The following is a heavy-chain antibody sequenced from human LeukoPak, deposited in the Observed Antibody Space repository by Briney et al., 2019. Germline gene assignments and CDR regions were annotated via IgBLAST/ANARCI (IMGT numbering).Heavy chain of an antibody. Sequence: SETLSLTCTVSGGSISSSIYYWGWIRQPPGQGLEWIGSIYYSGSTFYNPSLKSRVTISLDTSKNQFSLKLSSVTAADTALYYCARVPGVANWFDPWGQGTLVTVSS. J-gene: IGHJ5*02. CDR1: GGSISSSIYY. V-gene: IGHV4-39*07. D-gene: IGHD3-10*01. CDR2: IYYSGST. CDR3: ARVPGVANWFDP.